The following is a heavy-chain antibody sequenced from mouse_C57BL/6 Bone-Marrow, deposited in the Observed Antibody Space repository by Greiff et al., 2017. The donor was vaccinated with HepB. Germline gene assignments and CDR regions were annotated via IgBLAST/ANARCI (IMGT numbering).Heavy chain of an antibody. CDR3: ARHSIYDGYYDYAMDY. J-gene: IGHJ4*01. V-gene: IGHV5-2*01. CDR1: EYEFPSHD. Sequence: EVMLVESGGGLVQPGESLKLSCESNEYEFPSHDMSWVRKTPEKRLELVAAINSDGGSTYYPDTMERRFIISRDNTKKTLYLQMSSLRSEDTALYYCARHSIYDGYYDYAMDYWGQGTSVTVSS. CDR2: INSDGGST. D-gene: IGHD2-3*01.